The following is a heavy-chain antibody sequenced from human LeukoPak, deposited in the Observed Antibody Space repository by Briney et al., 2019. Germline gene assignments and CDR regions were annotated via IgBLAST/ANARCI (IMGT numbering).Heavy chain of an antibody. J-gene: IGHJ4*02. V-gene: IGHV3-23*01. CDR3: AKDLSPGHY. CDR2: ISGSGGNT. CDR1: GFTFSDYY. Sequence: PGGSLRLSCAASGFTFSDYYMSWIRQAPGKGLEWVSAISGSGGNTYYADSVKGRFTISRDNSKNTLYLQMNSLRAEDTAVYYCAKDLSPGHYWGQGTLVTVSS. D-gene: IGHD2/OR15-2a*01.